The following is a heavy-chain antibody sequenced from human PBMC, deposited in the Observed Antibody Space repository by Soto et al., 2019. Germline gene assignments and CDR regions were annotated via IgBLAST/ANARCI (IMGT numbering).Heavy chain of an antibody. Sequence: GGSLRLSCAASGFSFSDYYMSWIRQAPGKGLEWVSYISGTSSYTNYADSVRGRFTISRDNAKNSLYLQMDSLKAEDTAVYYCARTLYSYGPRFDYWGQGTLVTVSS. D-gene: IGHD5-18*01. CDR1: GFSFSDYY. J-gene: IGHJ4*02. V-gene: IGHV3-11*03. CDR3: ARTLYSYGPRFDY. CDR2: ISGTSSYT.